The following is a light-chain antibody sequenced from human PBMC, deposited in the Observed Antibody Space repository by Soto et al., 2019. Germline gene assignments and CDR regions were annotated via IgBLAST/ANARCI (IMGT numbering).Light chain of an antibody. Sequence: EIVLTQSPGTLSLSPGERATLSCRASQSVSSTYLAWYQQKPGQAPRLLIYGASTRATGIPDRFSGSGSGTDFTLTISKLEPDDFAIYYCQQYGSSPITFGQGTRLEIK. V-gene: IGKV3-20*01. CDR2: GAS. CDR3: QQYGSSPIT. CDR1: QSVSSTY. J-gene: IGKJ5*01.